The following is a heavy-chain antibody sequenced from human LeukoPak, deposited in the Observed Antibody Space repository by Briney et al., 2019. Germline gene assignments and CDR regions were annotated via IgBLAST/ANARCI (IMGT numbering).Heavy chain of an antibody. CDR1: RGSIISYF. CDR3: ARHLERGSGTSRGLDNRFGP. D-gene: IGHD3-10*01. CDR2: IHSSGST. Sequence: SETLSLTCTVSRGSIISYFWSWIRQPPGKGLEWLGYIHSSGSTTYNPSLKSRVTISIDTSKNQFSLKVRSVTAADTAVYYCARHLERGSGTSRGLDNRFGPWGQGALVTVSS. J-gene: IGHJ5*02. V-gene: IGHV4-59*08.